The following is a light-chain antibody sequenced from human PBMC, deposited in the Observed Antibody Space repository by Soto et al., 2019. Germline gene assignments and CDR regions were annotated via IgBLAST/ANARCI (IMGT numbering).Light chain of an antibody. Sequence: EIVLTQSPGTLSLSPGERATLSCRASQSVNSNFLGWYQQKTGQAPRLLIFAASNRATGIPDRFSGSGSGTDFTLTISRLEPEDFAVYYCQHCDSSLWTFGQGTKVEIK. J-gene: IGKJ1*01. V-gene: IGKV3-20*01. CDR3: QHCDSSLWT. CDR2: AAS. CDR1: QSVNSNF.